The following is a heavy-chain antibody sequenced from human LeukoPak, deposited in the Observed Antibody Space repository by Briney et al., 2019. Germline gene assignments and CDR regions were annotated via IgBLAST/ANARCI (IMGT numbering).Heavy chain of an antibody. D-gene: IGHD3-22*01. CDR1: GYSFTSYW. J-gene: IGHJ3*02. V-gene: IGHV5-51*01. Sequence: GESLKISCKGSGYSFTSYWIGWVRQMPGKGLEWMGIIYPGDSDTRYSPSFQGQVTISADKSISTAYLQWSSLKASDTAMFYCARPRDSSGPRGAFDTWGQGTMVTVSS. CDR3: ARPRDSSGPRGAFDT. CDR2: IYPGDSDT.